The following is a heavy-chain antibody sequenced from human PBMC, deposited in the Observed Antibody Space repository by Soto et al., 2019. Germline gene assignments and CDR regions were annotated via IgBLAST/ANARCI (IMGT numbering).Heavy chain of an antibody. CDR1: GFTFSSYA. CDR3: ARDHITXXLYYFYAMGV. J-gene: IGHJ6*02. Sequence: GGSLRLSCAASGFTFSSYAIHWVRQAPGKGLDWVTVISYDGINKYYADSVKGRFTISRDNSKNTLYLQMNCLRPEDSAVYYCARDHITXXLYYFYAMGVWCQGTTVTVSS. V-gene: IGHV3-30-3*01. D-gene: IGHD3-10*01. CDR2: ISYDGINK.